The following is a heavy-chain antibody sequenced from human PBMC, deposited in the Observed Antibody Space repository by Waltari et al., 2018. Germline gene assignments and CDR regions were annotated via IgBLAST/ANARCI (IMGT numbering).Heavy chain of an antibody. CDR3: ARDMPDVHTAFDF. V-gene: IGHV3-74*01. Sequence: EVQLVETGGGLVQPGGSLRLSCKAYVVNFGLEYMHWVRQRPGTGLAWLSIITTFATEGYAASVKGRFTIFRDDAKNTLYLQMIILTAEEPAVSYCARDMPDVHTAFDFWGPGATVIVSS. D-gene: IGHD2-2*01. J-gene: IGHJ3*01. CDR2: ITTFATE. CDR1: VVNFGLEY.